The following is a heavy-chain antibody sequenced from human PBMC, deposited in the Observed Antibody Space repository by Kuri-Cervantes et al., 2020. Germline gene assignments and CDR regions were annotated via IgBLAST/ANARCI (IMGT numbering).Heavy chain of an antibody. Sequence: GGSLRLSCAASGFAFSSYAMHWVRQAPGKGLEWVAVISYDGSNKYCADSVKGRFTISRDNSKNTLYLQMNSLRAEDTAVYYCARERRDCSSTSCPQIPAYYYYYGMDVWGQGTTVTVSS. V-gene: IGHV3-30-3*01. CDR1: GFAFSSYA. CDR3: ARERRDCSSTSCPQIPAYYYYYGMDV. J-gene: IGHJ6*02. D-gene: IGHD2-2*01. CDR2: ISYDGSNK.